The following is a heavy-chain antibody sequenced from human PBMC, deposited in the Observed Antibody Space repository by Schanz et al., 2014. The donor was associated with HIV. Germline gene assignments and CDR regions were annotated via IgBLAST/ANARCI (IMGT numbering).Heavy chain of an antibody. V-gene: IGHV1-2*02. CDR3: AREPNYSGFDS. CDR2: INPNSGGA. J-gene: IGHJ5*01. D-gene: IGHD5-12*01. CDR1: GGTFSSFA. Sequence: QVQLVQSGAEVKKPGSSVKVSCKASGGTFSSFAISWVRQAPGQGLEWMGGINPNSGGADSAQKFQGRVTMTRDTSISTAYLELSRLRSDDTAVYYCAREPNYSGFDSWGHGTLVTVSS.